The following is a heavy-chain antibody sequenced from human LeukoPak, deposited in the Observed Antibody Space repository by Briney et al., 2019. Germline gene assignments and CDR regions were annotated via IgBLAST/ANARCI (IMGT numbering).Heavy chain of an antibody. Sequence: ASVKVSCKASGYTFTSYGISWVRQAPGQGLEWMGWISAYNGNTNYAQKLQGRVTMTTDTSTSTAYMELRSLRSDDTAVYCCARLGESFSSGWYTAADYWGQGTLVTVSS. J-gene: IGHJ4*02. D-gene: IGHD6-19*01. CDR1: GYTFTSYG. CDR3: ARLGESFSSGWYTAADY. V-gene: IGHV1-18*01. CDR2: ISAYNGNT.